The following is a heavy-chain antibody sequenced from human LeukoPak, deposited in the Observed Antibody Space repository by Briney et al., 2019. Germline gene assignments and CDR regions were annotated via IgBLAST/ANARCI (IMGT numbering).Heavy chain of an antibody. V-gene: IGHV3-53*01. CDR1: GFTTSTYY. Sequence: GGSLILCCASPGFTTSTYYMNWGRQTPAKGVEWVYNIYSGCTTYYAASVQGRLTISRDTSNNTLSLQKNSLRAEDTPVYFCARVGDHIHWILDLGGGGTLVTLSS. J-gene: IGHJ2*01. CDR2: IYSGCTT. D-gene: IGHD3-10*01. CDR3: ARVGDHIHWILDL.